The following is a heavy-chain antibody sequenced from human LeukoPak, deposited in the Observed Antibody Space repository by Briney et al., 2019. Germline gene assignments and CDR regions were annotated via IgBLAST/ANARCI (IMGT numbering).Heavy chain of an antibody. CDR2: IRSKAYGGTT. CDR1: GFTFRVYG. V-gene: IGHV3-49*04. J-gene: IGHJ4*02. Sequence: PGGSLRLSCAASGFTFRVYGMNWVRQAPGKGLEWVGFIRSKAYGGTTEYAASVKGRFTISRDDSKSIAYLQMNSLKTEDTAVYYCTTDDSSGYYPLGYFDYWGQGTLVTVSS. CDR3: TTDDSSGYYPLGYFDY. D-gene: IGHD3-22*01.